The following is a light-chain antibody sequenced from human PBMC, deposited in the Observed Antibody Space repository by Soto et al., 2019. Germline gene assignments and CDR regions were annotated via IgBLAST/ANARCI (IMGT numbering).Light chain of an antibody. J-gene: IGLJ2*01. CDR1: SSNIGRNT. Sequence: QSVLTQPPSASGTPGQRVTISCSGSSSNIGRNTVNWYQQLPGAAPKLLIYSNNRRPSGVPDRFSGSKSGTSASLAISGLQSEDEADYYCAAWDDSLNDVVFGGGTKVTVL. CDR2: SNN. V-gene: IGLV1-44*01. CDR3: AAWDDSLNDVV.